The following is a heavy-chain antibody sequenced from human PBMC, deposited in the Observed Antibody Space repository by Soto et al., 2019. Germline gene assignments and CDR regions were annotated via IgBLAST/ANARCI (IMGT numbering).Heavy chain of an antibody. D-gene: IGHD3-16*02. CDR1: GGSISSGGYS. Sequence: PSETLSLTCAVSGGSISSGGYSWSWIRQPPGKGLEWIGYIYHSGSTYYNPSLKSRVTISVDRSKNQFSLKLSSVTAADTAVYYCARVMITFGGVIVRNYYFDYWGQGTLVTVSS. CDR3: ARVMITFGGVIVRNYYFDY. CDR2: IYHSGST. V-gene: IGHV4-30-2*01. J-gene: IGHJ4*02.